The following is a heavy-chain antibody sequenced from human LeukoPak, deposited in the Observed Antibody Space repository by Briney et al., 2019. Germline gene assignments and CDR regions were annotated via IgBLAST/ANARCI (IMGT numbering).Heavy chain of an antibody. CDR3: ARDFWDDFEYFDL. CDR2: INGSGSST. Sequence: PGGSLRLSCAASGFTFSSHAMSWVRQAPGKGLEGVSAINGSGSSTYYADSLKGGVSISRDNSQKTLYLQMNSLRVEYTALNCCARDFWDDFEYFDLWGRGTLVTVSS. D-gene: IGHD3-3*01. V-gene: IGHV3-23*01. CDR1: GFTFSSHA. J-gene: IGHJ2*01.